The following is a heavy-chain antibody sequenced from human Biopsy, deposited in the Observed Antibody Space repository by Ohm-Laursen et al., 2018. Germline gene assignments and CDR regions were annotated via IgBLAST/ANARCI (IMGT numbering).Heavy chain of an antibody. J-gene: IGHJ1*01. CDR3: ARGSNEYGGLYFPH. CDR2: ISHTGYT. D-gene: IGHD4-23*01. Sequence: SDTLSLTCTLSGDSITRSYWSWIRQPPGKGLEWIGHISHTGYTSYKPSLKSRVTISLDTSRKHFSLRLTSLAAADTAVYYCARGSNEYGGLYFPHWGQGTLVTVSS. V-gene: IGHV4-59*07. CDR1: GDSITRSY.